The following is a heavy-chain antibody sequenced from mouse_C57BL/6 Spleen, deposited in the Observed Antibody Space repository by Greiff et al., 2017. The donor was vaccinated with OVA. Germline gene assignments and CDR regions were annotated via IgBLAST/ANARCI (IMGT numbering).Heavy chain of an antibody. D-gene: IGHD2-1*01. CDR3: AKYGNPRDAMDY. CDR2: ISYDGSN. CDR1: GYSITSGYY. V-gene: IGHV3-6*01. Sequence: EVQLVESGPGLVKPSQSLSLTCSVTGYSITSGYYWNWIRQFPGNKLEWMGYISYDGSNNYNPSLKNRISITRDTSKNQFFLKLNSVTTEDTATYYCAKYGNPRDAMDYWGQGTSVTVSS. J-gene: IGHJ4*01.